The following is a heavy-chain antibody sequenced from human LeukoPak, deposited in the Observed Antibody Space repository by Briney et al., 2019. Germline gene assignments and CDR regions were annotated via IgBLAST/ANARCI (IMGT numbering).Heavy chain of an antibody. CDR1: GFTFSSYW. CDR2: IKQDGSEK. CDR3: ARRGYHDYSGFDY. Sequence: GGSLRLSFAASGFTFSSYWMSWVRQAPGKGLEWVANIKQDGSEKYYVDSVKGRFTISRDNAKNSLYLQMKSLRAEDTDVYYCARRGYHDYSGFDYWGQGTLVTVSS. D-gene: IGHD1-26*01. J-gene: IGHJ4*02. V-gene: IGHV3-7*01.